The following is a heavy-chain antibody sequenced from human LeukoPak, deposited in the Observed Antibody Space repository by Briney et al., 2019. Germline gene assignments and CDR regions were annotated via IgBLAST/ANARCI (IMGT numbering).Heavy chain of an antibody. V-gene: IGHV3-33*06. D-gene: IGHD3-9*01. Sequence: PGRSLRLSCAASGFTFSSYGMHWVRQAPGKGLEWVAVIWYDGSNKYYADSVKGRFTISRDNSKNTLYLQMNSLRAEDTAVYYCAKGGGGDYDIHFDYWGQGILVTVSS. J-gene: IGHJ4*02. CDR3: AKGGGGDYDIHFDY. CDR2: IWYDGSNK. CDR1: GFTFSSYG.